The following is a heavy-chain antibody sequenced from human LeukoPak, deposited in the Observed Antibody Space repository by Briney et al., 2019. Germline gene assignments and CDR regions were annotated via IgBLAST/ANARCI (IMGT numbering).Heavy chain of an antibody. D-gene: IGHD4-17*01. CDR1: GGSISSSDYY. Sequence: PSETLSLTCTVSGGSISSSDYYWSWIRQPPGKGLEWIGYIYYSGSTSYNPSLKSRVTISVDTSKNQFSLKLSSVTAADTAVYYCARRGYGDYVFDYWGQGTLVTVSS. J-gene: IGHJ4*02. V-gene: IGHV4-30-4*08. CDR2: IYYSGST. CDR3: ARRGYGDYVFDY.